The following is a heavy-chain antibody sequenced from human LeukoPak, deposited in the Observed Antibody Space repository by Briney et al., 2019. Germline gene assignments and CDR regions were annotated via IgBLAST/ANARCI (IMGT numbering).Heavy chain of an antibody. D-gene: IGHD6-13*01. CDR3: VKGGYSSSWYLFDY. CDR1: GFTFSTYA. Sequence: GGSPRLSCSASGFTFSTYAMHWVRQAPGKGLEYVSVISSSGGSTYYADSVKGRFTISRDNSKNTLYLQMSSLRPEDTAVYYCVKGGYSSSWYLFDYWGQGTLVTVSS. J-gene: IGHJ4*02. CDR2: ISSSGGST. V-gene: IGHV3-64D*06.